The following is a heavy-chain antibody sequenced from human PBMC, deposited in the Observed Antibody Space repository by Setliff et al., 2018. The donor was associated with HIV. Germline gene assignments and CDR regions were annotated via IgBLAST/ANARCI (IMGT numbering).Heavy chain of an antibody. CDR1: GGSFSGYY. CDR2: ICYSGST. Sequence: PSETLSLTCAVYGGSFSGYYWGWIRQPPGKGLEWIGSICYSGSTNYSPSLKSRVTISVDTSKNHFSLKLSSVTAADTAVYYCARLKGYSSGWYFDYWGQGTLVTVSS. CDR3: ARLKGYSSGWYFDY. J-gene: IGHJ4*02. D-gene: IGHD6-19*01. V-gene: IGHV4-34*01.